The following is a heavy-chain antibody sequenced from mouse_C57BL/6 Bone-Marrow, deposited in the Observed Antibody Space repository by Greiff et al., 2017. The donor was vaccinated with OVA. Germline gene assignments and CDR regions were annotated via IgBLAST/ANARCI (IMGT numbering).Heavy chain of an antibody. V-gene: IGHV1-52*01. CDR3: AFITTVVARYFDV. J-gene: IGHJ1*03. CDR2: IDPSDSDT. CDR1: GYTFTSYW. D-gene: IGHD1-1*01. Sequence: QVQLQQPGAELVRPGSSVKLSCKASGYTFTSYWMPWVKQRPIQGLEWIGNIDPSDSDTHYNQKFKDKATLTVDKSSSTAYMQLSSLTSEDSAVYYCAFITTVVARYFDVWGTGTTVTVSS.